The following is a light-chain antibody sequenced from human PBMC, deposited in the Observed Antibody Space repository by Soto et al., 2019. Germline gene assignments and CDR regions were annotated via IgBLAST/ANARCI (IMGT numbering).Light chain of an antibody. J-gene: IGKJ2*01. CDR1: QSVDSTY. V-gene: IGKV3-20*01. CDR2: ATS. CDR3: QQYDTSPPLYT. Sequence: ELVLTQSPGTLSLSQGERATLSCRASQSVDSTYLAWYQQKPGQAPRLLIFATSSRAAGVTDRFSGRGSGTDFTLTISRLEPEDFAVYYCQQYDTSPPLYTFGQGTKLDI.